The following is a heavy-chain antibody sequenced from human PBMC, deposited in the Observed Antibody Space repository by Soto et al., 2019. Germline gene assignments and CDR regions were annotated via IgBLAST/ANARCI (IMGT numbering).Heavy chain of an antibody. CDR1: GFTFRSSG. V-gene: IGHV3-30*18. CDR3: AKEITIFGVVIPFDS. J-gene: IGHJ4*02. CDR2: ISYDESDK. D-gene: IGHD3-3*01. Sequence: QVQLVESGGGVVQPGGSLRLSCAASGFTFRSSGMHWVRQAPGKGLEWVAAISYDESDKYYGDSVKGRFTISRDNSKNTRYLHMNSLRAEDTAVYRGAKEITIFGVVIPFDSWGQGALVTVSS.